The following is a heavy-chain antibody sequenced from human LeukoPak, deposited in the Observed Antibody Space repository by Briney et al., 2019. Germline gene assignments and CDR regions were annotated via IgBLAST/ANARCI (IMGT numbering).Heavy chain of an antibody. CDR3: ARGEDSGGYYDFDY. D-gene: IGHD3-22*01. CDR2: IYYSGST. CDR1: GGSISSYY. J-gene: IGHJ4*02. V-gene: IGHV4-59*01. Sequence: SETLSLTCTVSGGSISSYYWSWIRQPPGKGLEWIGYIYYSGSTNYNPSLKSRVTISVDTSKNQFSLKLSSVTAADTAVYYCARGEDSGGYYDFDYWGQGTLVTVSS.